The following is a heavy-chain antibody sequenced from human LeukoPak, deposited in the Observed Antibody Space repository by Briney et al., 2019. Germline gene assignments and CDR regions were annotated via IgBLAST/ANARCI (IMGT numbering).Heavy chain of an antibody. D-gene: IGHD6-19*01. V-gene: IGHV4-59*01. CDR1: GGSISSYY. CDR2: IYYSGTT. J-gene: IGHJ4*02. Sequence: PSETLSLTCTVSGGSISSYYCSWIRQPPGKGLEWIGYIYYSGTTNYTPSLKSRVTISVATSKNQFSLNLSSVTAADTAVYYCARGGGGEYSSGWYDYWGQGTLVTVSS. CDR3: ARGGGGEYSSGWYDY.